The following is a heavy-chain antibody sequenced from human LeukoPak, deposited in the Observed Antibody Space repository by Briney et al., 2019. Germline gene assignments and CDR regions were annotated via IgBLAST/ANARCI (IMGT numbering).Heavy chain of an antibody. Sequence: PSETLSLTCTVSGDSISSSSYYWGWIRQSPGKGLEWIGSIYYGGSTHYKSSLKSRVNISVDTSKNQFFLKLNSVTAADTAVYYCARVLRDYYGSGSPSYFDYWGQGTLVTVSS. CDR2: IYYGGST. V-gene: IGHV4-39*07. CDR3: ARVLRDYYGSGSPSYFDY. D-gene: IGHD3-10*01. J-gene: IGHJ4*02. CDR1: GDSISSSSYY.